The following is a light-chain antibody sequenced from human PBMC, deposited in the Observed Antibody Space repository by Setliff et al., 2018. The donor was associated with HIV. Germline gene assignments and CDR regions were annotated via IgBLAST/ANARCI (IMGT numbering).Light chain of an antibody. Sequence: QSALTQPASVSGSPGQSVTISCTGTSSDVGAYNFVSWYQQHPGRAPKLMIYDVINRNSGVSIRFSGSKSGNAASLTISELQAEDEADYYCSSYTTSRQFVFGSGTKVTVL. J-gene: IGLJ1*01. CDR1: SSDVGAYNF. CDR2: DVI. V-gene: IGLV2-14*03. CDR3: SSYTTSRQFV.